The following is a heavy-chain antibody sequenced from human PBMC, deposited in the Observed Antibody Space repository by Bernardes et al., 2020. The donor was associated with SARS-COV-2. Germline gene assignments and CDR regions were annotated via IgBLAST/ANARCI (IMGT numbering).Heavy chain of an antibody. CDR2: ISTSSSYI. CDR3: ARVDFSNPYYFDY. Sequence: GGSLRLSCAASGFTFSSYTMNWVRQAPGKGLEWISYISTSSSYISYSDSVRGRFTISRDNAKNSVSLQMNSLRAEDTAVYYCARVDFSNPYYFDYWGQGTPVTVSS. CDR1: GFTFSSYT. D-gene: IGHD2-2*01. J-gene: IGHJ4*02. V-gene: IGHV3-21*05.